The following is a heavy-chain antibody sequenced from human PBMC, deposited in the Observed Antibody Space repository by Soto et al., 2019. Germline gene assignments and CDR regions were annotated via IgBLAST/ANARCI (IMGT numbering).Heavy chain of an antibody. CDR1: GYTFIGYY. CDR3: ARDPGFSNGWFLDC. D-gene: IGHD6-19*01. J-gene: IGHJ4*02. CDR2: IKPNNGDT. V-gene: IGHV1-2*02. Sequence: GASVKVSCKASGYTFIGYYMHWVRQAPGQGLEWMGWIKPNNGDTDYAQKFRGRVTLTRDTSISTAYMELNRLQYDDTAVYYCARDPGFSNGWFLDCWGQGIVVTVSS.